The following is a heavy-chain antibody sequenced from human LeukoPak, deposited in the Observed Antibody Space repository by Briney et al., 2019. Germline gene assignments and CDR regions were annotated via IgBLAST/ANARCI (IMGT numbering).Heavy chain of an antibody. Sequence: ASVTVSCKASGYTFTSYYMHWVRQAPGQGLEWMGIINPSGGSTSYAQKFQGRVTMTRDTSTSTVYMELSSLRSEDTAVYYCARGGYCSSTSPTPPPYYCYGMDVWGQGTTVTVSS. CDR3: ARGGYCSSTSPTPPPYYCYGMDV. CDR1: GYTFTSYY. V-gene: IGHV1-46*01. CDR2: INPSGGST. J-gene: IGHJ6*02. D-gene: IGHD2-2*01.